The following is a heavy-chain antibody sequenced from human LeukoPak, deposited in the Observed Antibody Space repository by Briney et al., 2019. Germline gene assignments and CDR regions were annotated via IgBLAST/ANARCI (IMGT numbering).Heavy chain of an antibody. CDR3: APVVPTADFDY. CDR2: IYSGGAT. D-gene: IGHD2-2*01. Sequence: SGGSLRLSCAASGFSVTTNYMTWVRQAPGKGLEWVSVIYSGGATYYADSVKGRFTISRDNFKKTLFLQMNSLRAEDTAVYYCAPVVPTADFDYWGQGTLVTVSS. CDR1: GFSVTTNY. J-gene: IGHJ4*02. V-gene: IGHV3-53*01.